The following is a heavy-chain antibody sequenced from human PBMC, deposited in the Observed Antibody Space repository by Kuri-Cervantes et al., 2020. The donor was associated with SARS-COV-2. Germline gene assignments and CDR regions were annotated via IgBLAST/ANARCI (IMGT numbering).Heavy chain of an antibody. Sequence: LRLSCAVSGYSISSNNWWGWIRQPPGKGLEWIGCIYYSGSIYYNPSLKSRVTMSVDTSKNQFSLKLSSVTAADTAVYYCARGKGGSGSYSIDYWGQGTLVTVSS. CDR1: GYSISSNNW. D-gene: IGHD3-10*01. V-gene: IGHV4-28*02. CDR3: ARGKGGSGSYSIDY. CDR2: IYYSGSI. J-gene: IGHJ4*02.